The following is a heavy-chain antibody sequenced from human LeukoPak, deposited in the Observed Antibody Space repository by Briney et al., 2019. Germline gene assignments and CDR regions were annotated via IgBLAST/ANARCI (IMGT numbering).Heavy chain of an antibody. J-gene: IGHJ5*02. D-gene: IGHD2-15*01. CDR2: INPNSGGT. CDR1: GFTFTSSA. CDR3: ARGRKPVVAATSSWFDP. V-gene: IGHV1-2*02. Sequence: ASVKVSCKASGFTFTSSAMQWVRQAPGQGLEWMGWINPNSGGTNYAQKFQGRVTMTRDTSISTAYMELSRLRSDDTAVYYCARGRKPVVAATSSWFDPWGQGTLVTVSS.